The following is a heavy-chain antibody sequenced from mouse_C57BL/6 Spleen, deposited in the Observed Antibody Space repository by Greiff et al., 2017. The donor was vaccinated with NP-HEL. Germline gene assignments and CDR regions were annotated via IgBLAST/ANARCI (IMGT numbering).Heavy chain of an antibody. D-gene: IGHD2-10*01. Sequence: VQLQQSGPELVKPGASVKMSCKASGYTFTDYNMHWVKQSHGKSLEWIGYINPNNGGTSYNQKFKGKATVTVNKSSSTAYMELRSLTSGDSAVYYCAKSDAYSLYAMDYWGQGTSVTVSS. V-gene: IGHV1-22*01. CDR2: INPNNGGT. CDR3: AKSDAYSLYAMDY. CDR1: GYTFTDYN. J-gene: IGHJ4*01.